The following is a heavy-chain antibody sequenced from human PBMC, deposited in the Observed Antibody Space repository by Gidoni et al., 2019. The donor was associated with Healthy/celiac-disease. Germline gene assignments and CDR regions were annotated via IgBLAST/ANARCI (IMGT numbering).Heavy chain of an antibody. J-gene: IGHJ4*02. CDR1: GGTFSSYA. D-gene: IGHD4-17*01. V-gene: IGHV1-69*01. Sequence: QVQLVQSGAEVKKPGSSVKVSCKASGGTFSSYALSWVRQAPGRGLEWMGGIIPIFGTANYAQKFQGRVTITADESTSTAYMELSSLRSEDTAVYYCARDPPRDDYGDYGWGDYWGQGTLVTVSS. CDR3: ARDPPRDDYGDYGWGDY. CDR2: IIPIFGTA.